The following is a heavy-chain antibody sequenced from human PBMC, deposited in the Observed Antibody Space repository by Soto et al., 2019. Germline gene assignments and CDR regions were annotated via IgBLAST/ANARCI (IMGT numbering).Heavy chain of an antibody. CDR2: IWYDGSNK. J-gene: IGHJ3*02. D-gene: IGHD4-17*01. Sequence: ESGGGVVQPGRSLRLSCAASGFTFRSYGMHWVRQAPGKGLEWVAVIWYDGSNKYYADSVKGRFTISRDNSKNTLYLQMNSLRAEDTAVYYCASDGDYVLDAFDIWGQGTMVTVSS. V-gene: IGHV3-33*01. CDR3: ASDGDYVLDAFDI. CDR1: GFTFRSYG.